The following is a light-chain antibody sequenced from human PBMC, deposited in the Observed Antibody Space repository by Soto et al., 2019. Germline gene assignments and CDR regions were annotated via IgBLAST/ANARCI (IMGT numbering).Light chain of an antibody. V-gene: IGLV2-8*01. CDR3: SSYSGTNYHYV. CDR1: SSDVGGYNY. Sequence: QLVLTQPPSASGSFGQSVTISCTGTSSDVGGYNYVSWYQQYPGKAPKLMIYEVSERPSGVPDRFSGSKSGNTASLTVSGLQADDEADYYCSSYSGTNYHYVFGTGTKLTVL. CDR2: EVS. J-gene: IGLJ1*01.